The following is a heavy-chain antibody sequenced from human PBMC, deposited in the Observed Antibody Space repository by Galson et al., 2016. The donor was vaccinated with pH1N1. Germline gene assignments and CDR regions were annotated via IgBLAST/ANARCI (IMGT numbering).Heavy chain of an antibody. CDR2: IHNRGTT. CDR1: GGSISSDGNY. V-gene: IGHV4-31*03. J-gene: IGHJ6*02. CDR3: AREDLGVGEGWDYGLDV. D-gene: IGHD6-19*01. Sequence: TLSLTCTVSGGSISSDGNYWSWVRQYPGKGLEWIGYIHNRGTTAYNPSLKSRVTISIDTSKNQFSLQLRSVTAADTAVYHCAREDLGVGEGWDYGLDVWGQGTTVTVSS.